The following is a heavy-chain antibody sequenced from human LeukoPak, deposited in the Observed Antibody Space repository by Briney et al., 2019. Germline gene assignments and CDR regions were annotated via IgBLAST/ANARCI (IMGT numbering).Heavy chain of an antibody. Sequence: FETLSLTSTVSGGSISSSSDYWGWIRQPPGKGLEWIGSIYYSGSTYYIPSLKSRVTISVDTSKNQFSLKLSSVTAADTAVYYCARHSGDYYDSSGYLDYWGQGNLVSVSS. CDR3: ARHSGDYYDSSGYLDY. CDR2: IYYSGST. D-gene: IGHD3-22*01. J-gene: IGHJ4*02. V-gene: IGHV4-39*01. CDR1: GGSISSSSDY.